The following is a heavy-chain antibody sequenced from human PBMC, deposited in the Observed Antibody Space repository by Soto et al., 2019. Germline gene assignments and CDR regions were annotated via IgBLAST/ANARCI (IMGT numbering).Heavy chain of an antibody. D-gene: IGHD6-13*01. CDR1: GYTFTSYY. CDR3: ARDAGVIAAAGDNWFDP. V-gene: IGHV1-46*01. CDR2: INPSGGST. Sequence: ASVKVSCKASGYTFTSYYMHWVRQAPGQGLEWMGIINPSGGSTSYAQKFQGRVTMTRDTSTSTVYMELSSLRSEDTAVYYCARDAGVIAAAGDNWFDPWGQGTLVTVSS. J-gene: IGHJ5*02.